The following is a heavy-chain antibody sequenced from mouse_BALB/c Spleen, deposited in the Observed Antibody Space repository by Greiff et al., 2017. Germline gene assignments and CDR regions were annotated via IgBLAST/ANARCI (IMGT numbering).Heavy chain of an antibody. CDR1: GYTFSSYW. CDR3: ARSGGRAYAMDY. Sequence: LMKPGASVKISCKATGYTFSSYWIEWVKQRPGHGLEWIGEILPGSGSTNYNEKFKGKATFTADTSSNTAYMQLSSLTSEDSAVFYCARSGGRAYAMDYWGQGTSVTVSS. CDR2: ILPGSGST. D-gene: IGHD3-3*01. J-gene: IGHJ4*01. V-gene: IGHV1-9*01.